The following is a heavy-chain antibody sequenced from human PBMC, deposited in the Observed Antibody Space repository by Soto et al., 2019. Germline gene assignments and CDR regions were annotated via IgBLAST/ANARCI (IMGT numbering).Heavy chain of an antibody. CDR1: GGSFSGYY. D-gene: IGHD3-22*01. Sequence: SETLSLTCAVYGGSFSGYYWSWIRQPPGKGLEWIGEINHSGSTNYNPSLKSRVTISVDTSKNQFSLKLSSVTAADTAAYYCATLPQSVVRLNFDYWGQGTLVTVSS. V-gene: IGHV4-34*01. J-gene: IGHJ4*02. CDR2: INHSGST. CDR3: ATLPQSVVRLNFDY.